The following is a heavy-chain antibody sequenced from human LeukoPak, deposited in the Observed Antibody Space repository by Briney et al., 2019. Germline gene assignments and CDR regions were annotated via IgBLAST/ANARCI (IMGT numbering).Heavy chain of an antibody. D-gene: IGHD6-19*01. Sequence: SETLSLTCTDSGGSISSGGYYWGWIRQPPGKGLEWIGYIYYSGSTNYNPSLKSRVTISVDTSKNRFSLKLSSVTAADTAVYYCARHCIAVAGTCSDSWGQGTLVTVSS. V-gene: IGHV4-61*05. J-gene: IGHJ4*02. CDR3: ARHCIAVAGTCSDS. CDR1: GGSISSGGYY. CDR2: IYYSGST.